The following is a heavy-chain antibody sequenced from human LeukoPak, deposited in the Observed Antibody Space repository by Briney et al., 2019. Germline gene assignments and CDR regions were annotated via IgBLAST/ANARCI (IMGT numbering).Heavy chain of an antibody. Sequence: PGGSLRLSCAASGCTFSSCWMTWVRQAPGKGLEWVAHIKEDGSKKNYVDSVKGRFTIFRDNAKNSLYLQMNSLRAEDTAVYYCATPLDYYDSSGYHQGGDWGQGTLVTVSS. CDR1: GCTFSSCW. V-gene: IGHV3-7*03. CDR2: IKEDGSKK. CDR3: ATPLDYYDSSGYHQGGD. D-gene: IGHD3-22*01. J-gene: IGHJ4*02.